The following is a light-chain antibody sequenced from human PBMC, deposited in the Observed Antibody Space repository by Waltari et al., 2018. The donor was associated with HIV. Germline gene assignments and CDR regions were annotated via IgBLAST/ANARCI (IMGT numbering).Light chain of an antibody. J-gene: IGLJ3*02. V-gene: IGLV1-44*01. Sequence: QSILTQPPSTSGTPGQRVTISCSGSFSNVGSHTVNWFQHLPGTSPKLLIYTAMQRPSGVLDRLSGSKSGTAASLAISGLQSEDEAVYYCASWDANLNGIVFGGGTKLAV. CDR3: ASWDANLNGIV. CDR2: TAM. CDR1: FSNVGSHT.